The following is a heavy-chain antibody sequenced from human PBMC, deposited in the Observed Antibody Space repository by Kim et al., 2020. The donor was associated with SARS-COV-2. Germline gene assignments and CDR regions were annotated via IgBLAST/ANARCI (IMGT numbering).Heavy chain of an antibody. CDR2: INPSGGST. V-gene: IGHV1-46*03. CDR3: ARGTWGGGGWGYGSGLYNRFDS. J-gene: IGHJ5*01. D-gene: IGHD3-10*01. CDR1: GYTFTSSH. Sequence: ASVKVSCKASGYTFTSSHIQWVRQAPGQGLEWMGIINPSGGSTNYAQKFQGRVNMTRDTSTGTVYMELSSLRSEDTALYYCARGTWGGGGWGYGSGLYNRFDSWGQGTLVTVSS.